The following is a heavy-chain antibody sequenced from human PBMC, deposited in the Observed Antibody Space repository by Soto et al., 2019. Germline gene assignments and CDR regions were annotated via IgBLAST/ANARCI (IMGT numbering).Heavy chain of an antibody. Sequence: QVQLVESGGGVVQPGRSLRLSCAASGFTFSNYGMHWVRQAPGKGLEWVAIISYDGDNEYYADSVRGRFTISRDNSKNTLYLQTSSLSYEDTAVYYCAKDGGPVYCNSPGCSAKHFDYWGQGTLVTVSS. CDR1: GFTFSNYG. CDR3: AKDGGPVYCNSPGCSAKHFDY. V-gene: IGHV3-30*18. J-gene: IGHJ4*02. D-gene: IGHD2-2*01. CDR2: ISYDGDNE.